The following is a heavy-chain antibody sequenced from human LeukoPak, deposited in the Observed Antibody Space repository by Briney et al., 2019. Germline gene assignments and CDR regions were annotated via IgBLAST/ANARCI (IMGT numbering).Heavy chain of an antibody. CDR1: GYTFTSYD. J-gene: IGHJ6*03. V-gene: IGHV1-8*03. Sequence: ASVKLSCNASGYTFTSYDINWVRQATGQGLEWMGWMNPNSGNTGYAQKFQGRVTITRNTSISTAYMELSSLRSEDTGVYYCARGKRVRGYKRRGNYYYYYYMDVWGKGTTVTVSS. D-gene: IGHD5-24*01. CDR2: MNPNSGNT. CDR3: ARGKRVRGYKRRGNYYYYYYMDV.